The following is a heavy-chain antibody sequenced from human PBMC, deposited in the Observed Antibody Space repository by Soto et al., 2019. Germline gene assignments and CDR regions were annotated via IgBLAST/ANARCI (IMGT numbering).Heavy chain of an antibody. CDR1: GFTFSSYS. Sequence: EVQLVESGGGLVKPGGSLRLSCAASGFTFSSYSMNWVRQAPGKGLEWVSSISSSSSYIYYADSGKGRFTISRDNAKNSLYLQMNSLRAEDTAVYYCARDARMDTAMVDFDYWGQGTLVTVSS. J-gene: IGHJ4*02. D-gene: IGHD5-18*01. V-gene: IGHV3-21*01. CDR3: ARDARMDTAMVDFDY. CDR2: ISSSSSYI.